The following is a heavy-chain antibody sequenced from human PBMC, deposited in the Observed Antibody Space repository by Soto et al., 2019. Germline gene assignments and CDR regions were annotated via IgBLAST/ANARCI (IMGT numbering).Heavy chain of an antibody. CDR1: GGSISTSSYY. V-gene: IGHV4-39*01. CDR3: ARQRTRGKYQLLFDY. Sequence: QLQLQESGPGLVKPSETLSLTCTVSGGSISTSSYYWGWIRQPPGKGLEWIGTIYFTGSTYYNPSLRSRVTVSVDTSKNQVSLRLNSVTAADTAVFYCARQRTRGKYQLLFDYWGQGIPVTVSS. CDR2: IYFTGST. J-gene: IGHJ4*02. D-gene: IGHD2-2*01.